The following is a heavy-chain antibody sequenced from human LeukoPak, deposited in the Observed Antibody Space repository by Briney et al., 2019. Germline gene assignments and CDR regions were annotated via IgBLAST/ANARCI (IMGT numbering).Heavy chain of an antibody. V-gene: IGHV3-21*01. D-gene: IGHD3-3*01. J-gene: IGHJ5*02. CDR3: ARDALLRTFRDWFDP. Sequence: GGSLRLSCAASGFTFSSYSMNWVRQAPGKGLEWVSSISSSSSYIYYADSVKGRFTISRDNAKNSLYLQMNSLRAEDTAVYNCARDALLRTFRDWFDPWGQGTLVTVSS. CDR2: ISSSSSYI. CDR1: GFTFSSYS.